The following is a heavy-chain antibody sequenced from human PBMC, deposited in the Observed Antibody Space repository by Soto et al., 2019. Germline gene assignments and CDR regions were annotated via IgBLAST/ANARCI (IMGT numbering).Heavy chain of an antibody. D-gene: IGHD3-22*01. J-gene: IGHJ4*02. CDR2: INHSGST. V-gene: IGHV4-34*01. Sequence: SETLSLTCAVYGGSFSGYYWSWIRQPPGKGLEWIGEINHSGSTNYYPSLKSRVTISVDTSKNQFSLKLSSVTAADTAVYYCARGDSNYFDYWGQGTLVTVSS. CDR1: GGSFSGYY. CDR3: ARGDSNYFDY.